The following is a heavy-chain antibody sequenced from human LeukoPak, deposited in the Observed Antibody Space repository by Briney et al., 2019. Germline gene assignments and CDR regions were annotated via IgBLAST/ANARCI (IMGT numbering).Heavy chain of an antibody. J-gene: IGHJ4*02. D-gene: IGHD5-12*01. CDR1: GFTASSNY. V-gene: IGHV3-53*05. Sequence: GGSLRLSCAAAGFTASSNYMSWVRQAPGKGLDLVSVIYSGGSTYYADSVKDRFTISRDNSKSTLYLQMNSLRTEDTAVYYCAKDRTDDYDVNLDYWGQGTLVTVSS. CDR3: AKDRTDDYDVNLDY. CDR2: IYSGGST.